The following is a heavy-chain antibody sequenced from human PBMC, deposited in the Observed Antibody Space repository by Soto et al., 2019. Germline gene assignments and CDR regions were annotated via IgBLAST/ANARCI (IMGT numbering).Heavy chain of an antibody. Sequence: GGSLRLSCAASGFTFDDYAMHWVRQAPGKGLEWVSGISWNSGSIGYADSVKGRFTISRDNAKNSLYLQMNSLRAEDTALYYCTTDIARDYYDSSGYAPLLYYYYYYGMDVWGQGTTVTVSS. CDR1: GFTFDDYA. CDR2: ISWNSGSI. CDR3: TTDIARDYYDSSGYAPLLYYYYYYGMDV. J-gene: IGHJ6*02. V-gene: IGHV3-9*01. D-gene: IGHD3-22*01.